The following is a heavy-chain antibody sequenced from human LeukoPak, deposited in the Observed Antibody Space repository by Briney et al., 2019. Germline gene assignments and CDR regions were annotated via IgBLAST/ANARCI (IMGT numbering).Heavy chain of an antibody. D-gene: IGHD6-13*01. V-gene: IGHV3-11*03. CDR1: GFTFSDYY. J-gene: IGHJ4*02. CDR3: ARSLVAAAPNFDY. Sequence: PGGSLRLSCAASGFTFSDYYMSWIRQAPGKGLEWVSYISSSSSYTNYADAVKGRFTITSENAKNSLYLQMNSLRAEDTAVYYCARSLVAAAPNFDYWGQGTLVTVSS. CDR2: ISSSSSYT.